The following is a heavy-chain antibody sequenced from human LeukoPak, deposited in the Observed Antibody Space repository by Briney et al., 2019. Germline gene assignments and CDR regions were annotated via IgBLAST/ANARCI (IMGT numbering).Heavy chain of an antibody. Sequence: GESLRLSCAASGFTFSIHAMSWAPQAPGKGLECFSSISGSENNTYYTDYVKRWFTISRDNSKNTLYLQMNSLRADDTAVYYCAKEERAAAGRDFEYWGLGTLVTVSS. V-gene: IGHV3-23*01. CDR2: ISGSENNT. D-gene: IGHD6-13*01. CDR1: GFTFSIHA. CDR3: AKEERAAAGRDFEY. J-gene: IGHJ4*02.